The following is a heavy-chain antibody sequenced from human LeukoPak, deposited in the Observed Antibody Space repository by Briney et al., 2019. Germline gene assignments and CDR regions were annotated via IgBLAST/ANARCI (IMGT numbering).Heavy chain of an antibody. Sequence: SETLSLTCTVSGGSISSYYWGWIRQPPGKGLEWIGYIYYSGSTNYNPSLKSRVTISVDTSKNQFSLKLSSVTAADTAVYYGARVTYDYVWGSYRYAFDIWGQGTMVTVSS. CDR1: GGSISSYY. V-gene: IGHV4-59*01. D-gene: IGHD3-16*02. CDR2: IYYSGST. CDR3: ARVTYDYVWGSYRYAFDI. J-gene: IGHJ3*02.